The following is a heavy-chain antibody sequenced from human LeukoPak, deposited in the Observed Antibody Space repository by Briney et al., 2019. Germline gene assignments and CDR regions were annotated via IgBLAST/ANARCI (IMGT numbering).Heavy chain of an antibody. Sequence: GGSLRLSCAASGFTFSSYAMSWVRQAPGKGLEGVSAISGSGGSTYYADSVKGRFTISRDNSKNTLYLQMNSLRAEDTAVYYCAKGTTVTTFEYFQHWGQGTLVTVSS. J-gene: IGHJ1*01. V-gene: IGHV3-23*01. CDR3: AKGTTVTTFEYFQH. CDR2: ISGSGGST. CDR1: GFTFSSYA. D-gene: IGHD4-17*01.